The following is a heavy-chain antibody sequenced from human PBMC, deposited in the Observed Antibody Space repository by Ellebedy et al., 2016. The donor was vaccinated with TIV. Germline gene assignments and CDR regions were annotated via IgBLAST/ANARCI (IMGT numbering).Heavy chain of an antibody. V-gene: IGHV1-18*01. J-gene: IGHJ3*02. CDR3: ASETGYPGAFDI. CDR1: GYTFTSYG. D-gene: IGHD7-27*01. CDR2: ISAYNGNT. Sequence: ASVKVSCXASGYTFTSYGISWVRQAPGQGLEWMGWISAYNGNTNYAQKLQGRVTMTTDTSTSTAYMELRSLRSDDTAVYYCASETGYPGAFDIWGQGTMVTVSS.